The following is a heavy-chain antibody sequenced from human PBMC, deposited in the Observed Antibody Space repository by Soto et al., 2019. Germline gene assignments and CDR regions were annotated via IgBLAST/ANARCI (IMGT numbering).Heavy chain of an antibody. V-gene: IGHV3-43*01. J-gene: IGHJ4*02. CDR1: GFTFDDYT. CDR2: ISWDGGST. CDR3: ARESSRSSWLFDY. Sequence: PGGSLRLSCAASGFTFDDYTMHWVRQAPGKGLEWVSLISWDGGSTYYADSVKGRFTISRDNSKNSLYLQMNSLRAEDTAVYYCARESSRSSWLFDYWGQGTLVTVSS. D-gene: IGHD6-13*01.